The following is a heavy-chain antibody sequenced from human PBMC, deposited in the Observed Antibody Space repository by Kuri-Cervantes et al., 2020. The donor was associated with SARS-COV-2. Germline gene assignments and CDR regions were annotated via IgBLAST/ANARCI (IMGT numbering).Heavy chain of an antibody. V-gene: IGHV1-2*02. J-gene: IGHJ6*02. CDR2: INPKNGDT. D-gene: IGHD6-19*01. CDR3: ARRVAVSAPSGYCGLDV. Sequence: ASVKVSCKASGYTFTGYYMHWVRQAPGQGLEWMGWINPKNGDTNYAQKSQGRVTVTRDTSISTAYMELSSLSSDDTAVYYCARRVAVSAPSGYCGLDVWGQGTTVTVSS. CDR1: GYTFTGYY.